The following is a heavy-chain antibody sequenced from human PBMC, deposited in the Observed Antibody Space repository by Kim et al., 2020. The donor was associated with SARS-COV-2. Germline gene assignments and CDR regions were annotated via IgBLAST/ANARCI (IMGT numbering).Heavy chain of an antibody. Sequence: SETLSLTCAVYGGSFSGYYWSWIRQPPGKGLEWIGEINHSGSTNYNPSLKSRVTISVDTSKNQFSLKLSSVTAADTAVYYCARGSVWYYYDSSVSYYFDYWGQGTLVTVSS. CDR3: ARGSVWYYYDSSVSYYFDY. D-gene: IGHD3-22*01. CDR2: INHSGST. J-gene: IGHJ4*02. V-gene: IGHV4-34*01. CDR1: GGSFSGYY.